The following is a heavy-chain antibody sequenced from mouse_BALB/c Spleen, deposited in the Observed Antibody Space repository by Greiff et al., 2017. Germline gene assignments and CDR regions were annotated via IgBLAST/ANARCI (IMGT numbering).Heavy chain of an antibody. D-gene: IGHD2-10*01. CDR3: ARSPAYYGTYYFDY. Sequence: VQLQQSGPELVKPGASVKMSCKASGYTFTSYVMHWVKQKPGQGLEWIGYINPYNDGTKYNEKFKGKATLTSDKSSSTAYMELSSLTSEDSAVYYCARSPAYYGTYYFDYWGQGTTLTVSS. V-gene: IGHV1-14*01. CDR1: GYTFTSYV. CDR2: INPYNDGT. J-gene: IGHJ2*01.